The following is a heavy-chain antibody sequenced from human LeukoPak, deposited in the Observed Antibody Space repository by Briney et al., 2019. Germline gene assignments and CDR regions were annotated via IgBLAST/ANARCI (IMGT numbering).Heavy chain of an antibody. V-gene: IGHV3-48*01. CDR3: ARDRRAPYYDFRSGYIDHYYMDV. D-gene: IGHD3-3*01. J-gene: IGHJ6*03. CDR2: ISSSSSTI. Sequence: HPGGSLRLSCAASGFTFSSYSMNWVRQAPGKGLEWVSYISSSSSTIHYADSVKGRFTISRDNAKNSLYLQMNSLRAEDTAVYYCARDRRAPYYDFRSGYIDHYYMDVWGKGTTVTVSS. CDR1: GFTFSSYS.